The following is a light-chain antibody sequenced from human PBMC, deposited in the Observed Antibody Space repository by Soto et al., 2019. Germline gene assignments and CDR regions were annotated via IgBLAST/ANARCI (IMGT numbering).Light chain of an antibody. CDR1: QSVGSN. J-gene: IGKJ4*01. CDR3: QQYGSSPVT. CDR2: GVS. V-gene: IGKV3-20*01. Sequence: EIVLTQSPGTLSLSPGERATLSCRASQSVGSNLAWYQQKPGQAPRLLIYGVSARATGIPDRFSGSGFGTDFTLTINRLEPEDFAVYSCQQYGSSPVTFGGGTKVEIK.